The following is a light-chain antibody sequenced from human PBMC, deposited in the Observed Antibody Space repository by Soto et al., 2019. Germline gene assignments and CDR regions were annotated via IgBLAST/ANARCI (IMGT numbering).Light chain of an antibody. CDR3: QQYGSSPWT. V-gene: IGKV3-20*01. CDR1: QSVSSSY. CDR2: VAS. Sequence: EIVLTQSPGTLSLSPGERATLSCRASQSVSSSYLAWYQQKPGQAPRLLNYVASSRATGIPDRFSGSGSGKDFSLTISRLEPEDFAVYYCQQYGSSPWTFGQGTKVEIK. J-gene: IGKJ1*01.